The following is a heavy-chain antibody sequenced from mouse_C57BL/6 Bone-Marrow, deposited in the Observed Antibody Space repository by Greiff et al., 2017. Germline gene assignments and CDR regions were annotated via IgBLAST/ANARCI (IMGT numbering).Heavy chain of an antibody. CDR2: ISDGGSYT. CDR3: ARGGLPYYAMDY. V-gene: IGHV5-4*03. Sequence: EVKLMESGGGLVKPGGSLKLSCAASGFTFSSYAMSWVRQTPEKRLAWVATISDGGSYTYYPDNVKGRFTISRDNAKNNLYLQMSHLKSEDTAMYYCARGGLPYYAMDYWGQGTSVTVSS. J-gene: IGHJ4*01. D-gene: IGHD2-2*01. CDR1: GFTFSSYA.